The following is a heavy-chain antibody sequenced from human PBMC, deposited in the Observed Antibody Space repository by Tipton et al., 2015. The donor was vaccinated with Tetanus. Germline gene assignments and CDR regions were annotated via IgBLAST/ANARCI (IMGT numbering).Heavy chain of an antibody. Sequence: SLRLSCAASGFTFKSYTMNWVRQAPGNGPEWVAAISGSRLTPYYADSVKGRFTISRDNSKNPMSLQLNSLRADDTAIYYCAKEALGVLNLWGKGTTVIVSS. J-gene: IGHJ6*04. D-gene: IGHD1-14*01. CDR1: GFTFKSYT. CDR3: AKEALGVLNL. CDR2: ISGSRLTP. V-gene: IGHV3-23*01.